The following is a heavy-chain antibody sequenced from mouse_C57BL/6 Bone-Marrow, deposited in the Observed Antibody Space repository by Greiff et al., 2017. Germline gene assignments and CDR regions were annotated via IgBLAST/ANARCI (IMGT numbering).Heavy chain of an antibody. CDR3: ARALYYGNYGGVFYYFDY. J-gene: IGHJ2*01. Sequence: VQLQQPGAELVKPGASVKVSCKASGYTFTSYWMHWVKQRPGQGLEWIGRIHPSDSDTNYNQKFKGKATLTVDKSSSTAYMQLSSLTSEDSAVYYCARALYYGNYGGVFYYFDYWGQGTTLTVSS. CDR2: IHPSDSDT. V-gene: IGHV1-74*01. CDR1: GYTFTSYW. D-gene: IGHD2-1*01.